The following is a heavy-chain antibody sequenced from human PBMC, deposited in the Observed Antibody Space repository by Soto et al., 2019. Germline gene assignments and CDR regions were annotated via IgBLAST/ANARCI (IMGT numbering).Heavy chain of an antibody. CDR2: ITWNSGTK. Sequence: EGQLVESGGGLVQPGRSLRLSCVASGFSFDHYAMHWVRQAPGKGLEWVAGITWNSGTKDYGNSVKGRFSISRDNAQNSLHLQMNSLGPEDTALYSCATDSQQVRPVALLGASFDIWGKGTLVTVSS. D-gene: IGHD2-2*01. CDR3: ATDSQQVRPVALLGASFDI. CDR1: GFSFDHYA. V-gene: IGHV3-9*01. J-gene: IGHJ3*02.